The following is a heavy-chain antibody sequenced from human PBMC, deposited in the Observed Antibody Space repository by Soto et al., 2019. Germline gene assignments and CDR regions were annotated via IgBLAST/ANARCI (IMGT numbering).Heavy chain of an antibody. CDR2: INAGVDGT. Sequence: QVQLVQSGPEMMQPGASVKVSCKASGYASLSYAMHWGRQVHGQVYEWLGWINAGVDGTMYSERFQGRVRITRDTSANTVYMELNALTSEDTAVYYCAREVPGVTPFDYWGQGTLVIVSS. J-gene: IGHJ4*02. V-gene: IGHV1-3*01. CDR3: AREVPGVTPFDY. D-gene: IGHD3-10*01. CDR1: GYASLSYA.